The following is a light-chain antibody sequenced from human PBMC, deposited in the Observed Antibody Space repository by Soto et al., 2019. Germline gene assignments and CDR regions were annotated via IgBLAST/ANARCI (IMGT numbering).Light chain of an antibody. V-gene: IGKV3-20*01. J-gene: IGKJ1*01. CDR3: QQYDTSPRT. Sequence: PGERATLSCRASQSLSSGYLAWYQQKPGQAPRILIYAASSRATGIPDRLSGSGSGTDFSLTINRLEPEDSAVYYCQQYDTSPRTFGQGTKVDIK. CDR2: AAS. CDR1: QSLSSGY.